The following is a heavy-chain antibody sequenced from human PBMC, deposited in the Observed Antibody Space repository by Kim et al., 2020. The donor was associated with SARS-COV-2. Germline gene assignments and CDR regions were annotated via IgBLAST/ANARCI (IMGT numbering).Heavy chain of an antibody. CDR3: VRENYWAFDI. V-gene: IGHV3-48*04. J-gene: IGHJ3*02. Sequence: GGSLRLSCATSGFSSSLYSMNWVRQAPGKGLEWVSHISEVSTTTKYADSVKGRFTISRDNTKNSLYLQMNGMRAEDTAVYYCVRENYWAFDIWGHGTMVTVSS. D-gene: IGHD1-7*01. CDR2: ISEVSTTT. CDR1: GFSSSLYS.